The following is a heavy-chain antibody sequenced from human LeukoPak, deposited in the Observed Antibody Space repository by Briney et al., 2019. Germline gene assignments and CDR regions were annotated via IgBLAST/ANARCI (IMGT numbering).Heavy chain of an antibody. Sequence: PLETLSLTCTVSGGSISSGGYYWSWIRQHPGKGLEWIGYIYYSGSTYYNPSLKSRVTISVDTSKNQFSLKLSSVTAADTAVYYCARVAYDSSGYYEVLLFDYWGQGTLVTVSS. D-gene: IGHD3-22*01. J-gene: IGHJ4*02. CDR3: ARVAYDSSGYYEVLLFDY. CDR1: GGSISSGGYY. CDR2: IYYSGST. V-gene: IGHV4-31*03.